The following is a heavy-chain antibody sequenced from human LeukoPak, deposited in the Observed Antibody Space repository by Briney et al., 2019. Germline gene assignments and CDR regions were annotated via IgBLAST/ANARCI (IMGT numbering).Heavy chain of an antibody. V-gene: IGHV4-34*08. Sequence: SETLSLTCAVYGGTFSGYYWSWIRQPPGKGLERIGGINHSGSTYYNPSLKSRITISVDTSKNQFSLKLSSVTAADTAVYYSALGYCSGGSCYPKGTDAFDIWGQGTMVTVSS. CDR3: ALGYCSGGSCYPKGTDAFDI. D-gene: IGHD2-15*01. CDR2: INHSGST. J-gene: IGHJ3*02. CDR1: GGTFSGYY.